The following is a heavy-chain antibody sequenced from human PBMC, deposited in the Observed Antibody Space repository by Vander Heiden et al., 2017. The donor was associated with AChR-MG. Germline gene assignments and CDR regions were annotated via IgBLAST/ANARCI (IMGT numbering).Heavy chain of an antibody. V-gene: IGHV5-51*01. J-gene: IGHJ6*03. CDR2: IYPGDSDT. D-gene: IGHD2-2*01. CDR3: ARRVQEIVVVPAASETFYYYYYMDV. CDR1: GYSFTSYW. Sequence: EVQLVQSGAEVKKPGESLKISCKGSGYSFTSYWLGRVRQMPGKGLEWMGIIYPGDSDTRYSPSFQGQVTISADKSISTAYLQWSSLKASDTAMYYCARRVQEIVVVPAASETFYYYYYMDVWGKGTTVTVSS.